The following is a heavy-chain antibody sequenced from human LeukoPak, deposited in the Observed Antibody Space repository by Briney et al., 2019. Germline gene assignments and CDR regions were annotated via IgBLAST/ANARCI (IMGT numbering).Heavy chain of an antibody. CDR3: AKALSSGFDY. CDR1: GFTFSSYG. D-gene: IGHD6-19*01. V-gene: IGHV3-30*18. J-gene: IGHJ4*02. CDR2: ISYDGSNK. Sequence: PGGSLRLSCAASGFTFSSYGMHWVRQAPGKGLERVAVISYDGSNKYYADSVKGRFTISRDNSKNTLYLQMNSLRAEDTAVYYCAKALSSGFDYWGQGTLVTVSS.